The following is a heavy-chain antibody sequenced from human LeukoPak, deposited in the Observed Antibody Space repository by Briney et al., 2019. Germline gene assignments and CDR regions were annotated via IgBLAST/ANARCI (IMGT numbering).Heavy chain of an antibody. Sequence: GRSLRLSCAASGFTFSSYGMHWVRQAPGKGLEWVAVISYDGSNKYYADSVKGRFTISRDNSKNTVYLQMKNLRAEDTAVYYCARMDKVMAPFDYWGQGTLVTVSS. CDR1: GFTFSSYG. D-gene: IGHD5-18*01. CDR2: ISYDGSNK. V-gene: IGHV3-30*03. CDR3: ARMDKVMAPFDY. J-gene: IGHJ4*02.